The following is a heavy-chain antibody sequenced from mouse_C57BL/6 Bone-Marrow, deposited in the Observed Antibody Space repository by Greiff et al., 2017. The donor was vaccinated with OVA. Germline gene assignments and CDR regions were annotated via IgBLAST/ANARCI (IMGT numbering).Heavy chain of an antibody. CDR2: IDPETGGT. Sequence: QVQLQQSGAELVRPGASVTLSCKASGYTFNDYEMHWVKQTPVHGLEWIGAIDPETGGTAYNQKFKGKAILTADKSSSTAYMELRSLTSEDSAVYYCTRWGYYGSPFAYWGQGTLVTVSA. CDR3: TRWGYYGSPFAY. CDR1: GYTFNDYE. J-gene: IGHJ3*01. V-gene: IGHV1-15*01. D-gene: IGHD1-1*01.